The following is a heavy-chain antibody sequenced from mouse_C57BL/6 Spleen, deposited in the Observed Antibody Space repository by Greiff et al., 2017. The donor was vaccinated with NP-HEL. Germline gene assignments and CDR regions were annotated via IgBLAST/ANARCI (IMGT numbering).Heavy chain of an antibody. CDR3: ARGDGTGYAMDY. Sequence: EVQLQESGPGMVKPSQSLSLTCTVTGYSITSGYDWHWIRHFPGNKLEWMGYISYSGSTNYNPSLKSRISITHDTSKNHFFLKLNSVTTEDTATYYCARGDGTGYAMDYWGQGTSVTVSS. CDR1: GYSITSGYD. D-gene: IGHD1-1*01. J-gene: IGHJ4*01. V-gene: IGHV3-1*01. CDR2: ISYSGST.